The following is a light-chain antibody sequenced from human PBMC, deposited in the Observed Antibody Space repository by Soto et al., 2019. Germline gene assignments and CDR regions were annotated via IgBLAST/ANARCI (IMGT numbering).Light chain of an antibody. CDR2: EVS. Sequence: QSVLTQPPSASGSPGQSVTISCTGASSDVGGYNYVSWYQQHPGKAPKLMIYEVSKRPSGVPDRFSGSKSGNTASLTVSGLQAEDEADYYCSSYAGSNKGYLFGTGT. J-gene: IGLJ1*01. V-gene: IGLV2-8*01. CDR1: SSDVGGYNY. CDR3: SSYAGSNKGYL.